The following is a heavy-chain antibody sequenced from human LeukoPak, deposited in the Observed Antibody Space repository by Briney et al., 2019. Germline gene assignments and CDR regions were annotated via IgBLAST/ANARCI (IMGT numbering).Heavy chain of an antibody. Sequence: GGSLRLSCAASGFSFSVYWMHWVRQAPGKGPVWVSRIKTDGSITDYADSVKGRFTISRDNAKNSLYLQMNSLRAEDTAVYYCARDVTRGYSYSDYWGQGTLVTVSS. D-gene: IGHD5-18*01. CDR3: ARDVTRGYSYSDY. V-gene: IGHV3-74*01. CDR1: GFSFSVYW. J-gene: IGHJ4*02. CDR2: IKTDGSIT.